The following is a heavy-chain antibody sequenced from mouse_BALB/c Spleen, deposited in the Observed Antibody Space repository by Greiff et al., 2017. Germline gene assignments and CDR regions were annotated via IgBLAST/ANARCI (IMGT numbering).Heavy chain of an antibody. D-gene: IGHD2-4*01. CDR3: ASMITLFDY. CDR2: ISSGGSYT. V-gene: IGHV5-9-1*01. Sequence: EVMLVESGGGLVKPGGSLKLSCAASGFTFSSYAMSWVRQTPEKRLEWVATISSGGSYTYYPDSVKGRFTISRDNAKNTLYLQMSSLRSEDTAMYYCASMITLFDYWGQGTTLTVSS. CDR1: GFTFSSYA. J-gene: IGHJ2*01.